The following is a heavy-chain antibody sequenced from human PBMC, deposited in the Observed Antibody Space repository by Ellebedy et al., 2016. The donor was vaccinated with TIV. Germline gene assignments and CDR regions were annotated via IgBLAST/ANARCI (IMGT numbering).Heavy chain of an antibody. CDR3: ARARGGCSGDGCYSDFDF. Sequence: AASVKVSCKASGYSVTTFTIHWVRQAPGQRPEWMGWFNPDNGDTKHSQKFQARVTITRDTFASTAYMELSSLRSEDTAVYHCARARGGCSGDGCYSDFDFWGQGTLVTVSS. D-gene: IGHD2-15*01. V-gene: IGHV1-3*01. CDR1: GYSVTTFT. CDR2: FNPDNGDT. J-gene: IGHJ4*02.